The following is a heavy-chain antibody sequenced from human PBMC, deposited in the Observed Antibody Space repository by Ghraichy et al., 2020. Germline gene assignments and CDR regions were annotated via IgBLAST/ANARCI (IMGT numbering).Heavy chain of an antibody. Sequence: SETLSLTCTVSGASITGANFYWSWVRQSPGKGLEWIGSVYYTGCTYYNTSLKSRVTISVDTSTNHFSLKLDSVTAADTAVYYCASRGTVTVFAVVFMDDGFDVWGQGTLVTVSS. CDR2: VYYTGCT. D-gene: IGHD3-3*01. CDR1: GASITGANFY. CDR3: ASRGTVTVFAVVFMDDGFDV. J-gene: IGHJ3*01. V-gene: IGHV4-39*02.